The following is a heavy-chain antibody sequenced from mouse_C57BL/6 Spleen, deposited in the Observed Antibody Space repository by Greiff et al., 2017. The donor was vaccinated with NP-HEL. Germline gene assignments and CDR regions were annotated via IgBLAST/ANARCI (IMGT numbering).Heavy chain of an antibody. J-gene: IGHJ1*03. CDR2: IYPSDSET. V-gene: IGHV1-61*01. Sequence: QVQLQQPGAELVRPGSSVKLSCKASGYTFTSYWMDWVKQRPGQGLEWIGNIYPSDSETHYNQKFKDKATLTVDKSSSTAYMQLSSLTSEDSAVYYCARERGFYPTGGFDVWGTGTTVTVSS. CDR3: ARERGFYPTGGFDV. D-gene: IGHD1-1*02. CDR1: GYTFTSYW.